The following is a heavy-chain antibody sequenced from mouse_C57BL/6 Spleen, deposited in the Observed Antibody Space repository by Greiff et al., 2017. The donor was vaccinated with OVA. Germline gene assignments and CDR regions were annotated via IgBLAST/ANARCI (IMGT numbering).Heavy chain of an antibody. Sequence: VQLQQPGAELVRPGTSVKLSCKASGYTFTSYWMHWVKQRPGQGLEWIGVIDPSDSYTNYNQKFKDKATLTVDKSSSTAYMQLSSLTSEDSAVYYCARGVYYAMDYWGQGTSVTVSS. J-gene: IGHJ4*01. CDR1: GYTFTSYW. V-gene: IGHV1-59*01. CDR3: ARGVYYAMDY. CDR2: IDPSDSYT.